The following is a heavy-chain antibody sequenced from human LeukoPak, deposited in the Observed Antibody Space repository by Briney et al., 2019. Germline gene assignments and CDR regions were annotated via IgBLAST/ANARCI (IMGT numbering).Heavy chain of an antibody. D-gene: IGHD4-17*01. CDR1: GFTFSSYS. Sequence: PGGSLRLSCAASGFTFSSYSMNWVRQAPGKGLGWVSYISSSSSTIYYADSVEGRFTISRDNAKNSLYLQMNSLRDEDTAVYYCARVADHGDYVHDYWGQGTLVTVSS. CDR3: ARVADHGDYVHDY. J-gene: IGHJ4*02. V-gene: IGHV3-48*02. CDR2: ISSSSSTI.